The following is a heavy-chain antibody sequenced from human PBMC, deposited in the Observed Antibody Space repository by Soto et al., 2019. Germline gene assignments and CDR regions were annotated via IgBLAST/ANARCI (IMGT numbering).Heavy chain of an antibody. CDR2: ISGSGGST. Sequence: LRLSCAASGFTFSSYAMSGVRQAPGKGLEWVSAISGSGGSTSYADSVKGRFTISRDNSKNTLYLQMNSLRAEDTAVYYCAMVWVVAGLSAFDIWGQGTMVTVSS. V-gene: IGHV3-23*01. CDR3: AMVWVVAGLSAFDI. CDR1: GFTFSSYA. J-gene: IGHJ3*02. D-gene: IGHD2-15*01.